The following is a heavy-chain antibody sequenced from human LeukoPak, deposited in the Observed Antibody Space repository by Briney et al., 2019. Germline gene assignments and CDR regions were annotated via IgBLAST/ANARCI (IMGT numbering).Heavy chain of an antibody. CDR1: GFTFFNYW. V-gene: IGHV3-7*01. D-gene: IGHD6-6*01. CDR3: MAESSSPWEGY. CDR2: IKQDGSET. J-gene: IGHJ4*02. Sequence: GGSLRLSCAASGFTFFNYWMSWVRQAPGKGLEWVANIKQDGSETYYVDSVKGRFTISRDNAKNSLYLQMNSLRAEDTAVYYCMAESSSPWEGYWGQGTLVTVSS.